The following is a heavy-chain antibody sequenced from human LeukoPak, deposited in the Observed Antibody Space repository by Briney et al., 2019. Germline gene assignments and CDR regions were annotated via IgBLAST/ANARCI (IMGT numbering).Heavy chain of an antibody. CDR3: ARVAPPNYDILTGYGNYYYNYGMDV. D-gene: IGHD3-9*01. CDR2: ISAYNGNT. V-gene: IGHV1-18*01. Sequence: ASVKVSCKASGYTFTSYGISWVRQAPGQGLEWMGWISAYNGNTNYAQKLQGRVTMTTDTSTSTAYMELRSLRSDDTAVYYCARVAPPNYDILTGYGNYYYNYGMDVWGQGTTVTVSS. CDR1: GYTFTSYG. J-gene: IGHJ6*02.